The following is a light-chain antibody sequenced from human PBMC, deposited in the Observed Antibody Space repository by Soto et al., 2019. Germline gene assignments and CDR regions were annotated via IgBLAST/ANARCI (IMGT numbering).Light chain of an antibody. J-gene: IGLJ3*02. CDR3: QVWDSSTAV. Sequence: SYELTQPLSVSVALGQTARITCGGNNIASKNVHWYQQKPGQAPVLVIYRDNNRPSGIPERFSGSNSGNTATLTISRAQAGDEADYYCQVWDSSTAVFGGWTKLTVL. CDR2: RDN. CDR1: NIASKN. V-gene: IGLV3-9*01.